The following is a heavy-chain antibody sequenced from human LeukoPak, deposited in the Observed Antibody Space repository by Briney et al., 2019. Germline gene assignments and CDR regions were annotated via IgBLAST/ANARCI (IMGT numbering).Heavy chain of an antibody. V-gene: IGHV4-34*01. CDR1: GGSFSGYY. J-gene: IGHJ4*02. CDR3: ARDLRVHSISYYYGSGPPVY. Sequence: SETLSLTCAVYGGSFSGYYWSWIRQPPGKGLEWIGEINHSGSTNYNPSLKSRVTISVDTSKNQFSLKLSSVTAADTAVYYCARDLRVHSISYYYGSGPPVYWGQGTLVTVSS. CDR2: INHSGST. D-gene: IGHD3-10*01.